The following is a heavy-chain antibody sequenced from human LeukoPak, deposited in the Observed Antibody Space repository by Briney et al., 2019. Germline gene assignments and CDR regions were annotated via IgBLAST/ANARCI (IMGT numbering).Heavy chain of an antibody. CDR2: ISSSGSTI. J-gene: IGHJ5*02. CDR3: AKEHDLWHEEGNWFDP. Sequence: PGGSLRLSCAASGFTFSSYEMNWVRQAPGKGLKWVSYISSSGSTIYYADSVKGRFTISRDNAKNSLYLQMNSLRAEDTAVYYCAKEHDLWHEEGNWFDPWGQGTLVTVSS. V-gene: IGHV3-48*03. CDR1: GFTFSSYE. D-gene: IGHD3-3*01.